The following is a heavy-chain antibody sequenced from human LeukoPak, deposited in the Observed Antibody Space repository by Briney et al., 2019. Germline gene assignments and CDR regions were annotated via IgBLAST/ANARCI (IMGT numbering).Heavy chain of an antibody. CDR2: VFHSEPA. CDR1: GGSISSDY. J-gene: IGHJ4*02. V-gene: IGHV4-59*01. D-gene: IGHD4-11*01. Sequence: SETLSLTCTVSGGSISSDYWTWIRQPPGKGLEWIGFVFHSEPATYNPSLKSRVTISVDTSTNQFSLKLTSVTAADTAVHYCARERDYSSGFDSWGQGTRVTVSS. CDR3: ARERDYSSGFDS.